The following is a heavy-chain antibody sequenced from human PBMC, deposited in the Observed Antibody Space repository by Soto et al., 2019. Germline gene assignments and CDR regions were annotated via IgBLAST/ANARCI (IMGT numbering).Heavy chain of an antibody. CDR1: GFTFRRYT. J-gene: IGHJ3*01. V-gene: IGHV3-23*01. CDR2: ISGSGGDT. Sequence: LRLSCAASGFTFRRYTMRWVRQAPGKGLEWVSTISGSGGDTYYADSVKGRFTISRDNSKNTLYLQMNSLLAEDTAIYYCVKKKSPRPAGAFDFWGQGTMVTVSS. CDR3: VKKKSPRPAGAFDF.